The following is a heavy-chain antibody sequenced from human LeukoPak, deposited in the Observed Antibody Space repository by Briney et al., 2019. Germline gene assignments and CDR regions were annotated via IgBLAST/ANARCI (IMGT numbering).Heavy chain of an antibody. V-gene: IGHV4-34*01. CDR1: GGSFSGYY. Sequence: SETLSLTCAVYGGSFSGYYWSWIRQPPGKGLEGIGEINHSGSTKYNPSLKRPVHISLKKPKNHTSLKLSTVTAADTAVYYCVRGGYGDLLYSLDYWGEGTLVTVSS. J-gene: IGHJ4*02. CDR3: VRGGYGDLLYSLDY. D-gene: IGHD4-17*01. CDR2: INHSGST.